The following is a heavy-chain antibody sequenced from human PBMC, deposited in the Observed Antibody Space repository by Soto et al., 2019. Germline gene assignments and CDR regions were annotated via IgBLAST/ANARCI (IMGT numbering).Heavy chain of an antibody. J-gene: IGHJ5*02. Sequence: PSETLSLTCTVSGGSISNYYWSWIRQPPGKGLEWIGYIYYSGGTNSNPSLKSRVTMSLDTSKNQFSLKLSSVTAADTAVYYCARHSCIGGICWRDFWFDPWGQGTLVTVSS. CDR1: GGSISNYY. V-gene: IGHV4-59*08. CDR2: IYYSGGT. D-gene: IGHD2-15*01. CDR3: ARHSCIGGICWRDFWFDP.